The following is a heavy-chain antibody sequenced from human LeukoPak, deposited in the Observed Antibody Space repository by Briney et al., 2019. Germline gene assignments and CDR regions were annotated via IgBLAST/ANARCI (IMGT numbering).Heavy chain of an antibody. Sequence: SETLSLTCSVSGDSISSYYWSWIRQSPEKGLEWVGCISYGGNTKYDRSLKSRVTISADTSKFSLKLSSVTAADTAVYYCARGRVYFYGSGSRYLDDAFDVWGRGTTVTVSS. CDR1: GDSISSYY. CDR3: ARGRVYFYGSGSRYLDDAFDV. D-gene: IGHD3-10*01. J-gene: IGHJ3*01. CDR2: ISYGGNT. V-gene: IGHV4-59*01.